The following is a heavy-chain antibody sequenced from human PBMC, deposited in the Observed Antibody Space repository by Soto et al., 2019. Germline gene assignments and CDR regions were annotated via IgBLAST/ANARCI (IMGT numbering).Heavy chain of an antibody. D-gene: IGHD4-17*01. CDR3: AKDLGPYGDYYFDA. Sequence: GGSLRLSCAASGFTFSSYGMHWVRQAPGKGLDWVAVISYDETNKYYVDSVKGRFTISRDNSKHTLSLQMNSLRTEDTAVYYCAKDLGPYGDYYFDAWGQGTLVTVSS. CDR1: GFTFSSYG. V-gene: IGHV3-30*18. J-gene: IGHJ4*02. CDR2: ISYDETNK.